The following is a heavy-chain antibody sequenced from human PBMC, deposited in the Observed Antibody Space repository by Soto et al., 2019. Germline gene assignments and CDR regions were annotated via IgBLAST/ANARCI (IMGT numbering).Heavy chain of an antibody. V-gene: IGHV1-18*01. CDR3: ARETSGGIILE. CDR2: ISSYNGDT. CDR1: GGTFSSYA. D-gene: IGHD3-16*02. Sequence: ASVKVSCKASGGTFSSYAISWVRQAPGQGPEWIGWISSYNGDTNYAQNLQDRVTMTADTSTSTAYMELRSLRSDDTAVYYCARETSGGIILEWGQGTLVTV. J-gene: IGHJ4*02.